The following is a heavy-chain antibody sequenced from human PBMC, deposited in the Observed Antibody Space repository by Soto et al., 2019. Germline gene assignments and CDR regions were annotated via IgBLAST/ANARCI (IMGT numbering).Heavy chain of an antibody. V-gene: IGHV3-23*01. Sequence: GGSLRLSCAASGFTFSSYAMSWVRQAPGKGLEWVSAISGSGGSTYYADSVKGRFTISRDNSKNTLYLQMNSLRAEDTAVYYCAKPLWFGELFLEDYYYMDVWGKGTTVTVSS. CDR2: ISGSGGST. CDR1: GFTFSSYA. J-gene: IGHJ6*03. D-gene: IGHD3-10*01. CDR3: AKPLWFGELFLEDYYYMDV.